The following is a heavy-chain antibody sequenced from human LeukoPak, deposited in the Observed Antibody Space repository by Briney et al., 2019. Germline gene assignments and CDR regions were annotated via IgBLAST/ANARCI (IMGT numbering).Heavy chain of an antibody. Sequence: QAGGSLRLSCSASGFTFNTYAMYWVRQAPGKGLEYVSAISSNGGNTYYADSVKGRFIISRDKSRNTLYLQMSGLRVEDTAVYFCVKVRFETGSPTNNCFDPWAKGTWSPSPQ. CDR3: VKVRFETGSPTNNCFDP. V-gene: IGHV3-64D*06. J-gene: IGHJ5*02. CDR2: ISSNGGNT. CDR1: GFTFNTYA. D-gene: IGHD3-16*01.